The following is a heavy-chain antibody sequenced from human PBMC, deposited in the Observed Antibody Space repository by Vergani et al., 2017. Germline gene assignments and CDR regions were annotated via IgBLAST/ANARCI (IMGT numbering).Heavy chain of an antibody. Sequence: QVQLQESGPGLVKPSETLSLTCTVSGGPISSYYWSWIRQPPGKGLEWIGYIYYSGSTNYNPSLKSRVTISVDTSKNQFSLKLSSVTAADTAVYYCARDRGPIATIDYWGQGTLVTVSS. CDR2: IYYSGST. CDR1: GGPISSYY. V-gene: IGHV4-59*01. D-gene: IGHD3-10*01. J-gene: IGHJ4*02. CDR3: ARDRGPIATIDY.